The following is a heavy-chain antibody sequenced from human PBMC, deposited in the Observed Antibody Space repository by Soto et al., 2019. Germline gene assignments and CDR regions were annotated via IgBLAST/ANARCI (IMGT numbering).Heavy chain of an antibody. Sequence: QVQLVESGGGVVQPGRSLRLSCAASGLTFSSYGMHWVRQAPGKGLEWVAVIWYDGSNRYYIDSVKGRFTISRDNSKNTLYLQMNSLRAEDTAVYYCATSGLDYYDSSGYFAGFDYWGQGTLVTVSS. J-gene: IGHJ4*02. D-gene: IGHD3-22*01. V-gene: IGHV3-33*01. CDR3: ATSGLDYYDSSGYFAGFDY. CDR1: GLTFSSYG. CDR2: IWYDGSNR.